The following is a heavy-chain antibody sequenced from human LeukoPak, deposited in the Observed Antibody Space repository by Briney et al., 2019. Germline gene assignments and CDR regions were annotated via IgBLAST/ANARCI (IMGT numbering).Heavy chain of an antibody. CDR2: IKEDGSVR. Sequence: GGSLRLSCEGSAFIFSGHWMNWVRQTPGKGLEWVASIKEDGSVRQYVDSVKGRFSISRDNTKGSLFLQLNSLRAEDTAVYYCARAPGDWFDPWGQGTLVTVSS. CDR3: ARAPGDWFDP. V-gene: IGHV3-7*01. J-gene: IGHJ5*02. CDR1: AFIFSGHW.